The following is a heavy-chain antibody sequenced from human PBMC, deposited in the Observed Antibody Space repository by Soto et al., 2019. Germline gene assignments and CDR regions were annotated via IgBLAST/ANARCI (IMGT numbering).Heavy chain of an antibody. D-gene: IGHD3-3*01. CDR3: AHSRTYDFWSGYYHFGY. CDR2: IYWDDDK. Sequence: QITLKESGPTLVKPTQTLTLTCTFSGFSLSTSGVGVGWIRQPPGKALEWLALIYWDDDKRYSPSLKSRLTITKDTSKNQVVLTMTNMDPVDTATYYCAHSRTYDFWSGYYHFGYWGQGTLVTVSS. J-gene: IGHJ4*02. V-gene: IGHV2-5*02. CDR1: GFSLSTSGVG.